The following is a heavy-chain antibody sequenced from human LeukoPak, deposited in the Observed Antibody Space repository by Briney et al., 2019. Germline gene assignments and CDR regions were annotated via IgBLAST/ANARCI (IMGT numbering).Heavy chain of an antibody. D-gene: IGHD3-22*01. Sequence: KASETLSLTCVVSRYSINSGYDWGWIRQPPGKGLEWIGSIYHSGSTYYNPSLKSRVTISVDTSKNQFSLKLPSATAADTAVYSCARVNNYYGTSAYYYEGAFDIWGQGTMVTVSS. V-gene: IGHV4-38-2*01. CDR1: RYSINSGYD. CDR2: IYHSGST. J-gene: IGHJ3*02. CDR3: ARVNNYYGTSAYYYEGAFDI.